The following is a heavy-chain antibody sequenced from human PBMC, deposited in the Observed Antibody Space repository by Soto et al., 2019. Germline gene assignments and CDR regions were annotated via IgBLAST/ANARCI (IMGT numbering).Heavy chain of an antibody. CDR3: ARGGPSSTPFDS. V-gene: IGHV4-31*03. J-gene: IGHJ4*02. D-gene: IGHD6-13*01. CDR2: IYYSGST. Sequence: PSETLSLTCTVSGGSISSGGYYWRWIRQHPGKGLEWIGYIYYSGSTYYNPSLKSRVTISVDTSKNQFSLKLNSVTAADTALYYCARGGPSSTPFDSWGPGTLLTVS. CDR1: GGSISSGGYY.